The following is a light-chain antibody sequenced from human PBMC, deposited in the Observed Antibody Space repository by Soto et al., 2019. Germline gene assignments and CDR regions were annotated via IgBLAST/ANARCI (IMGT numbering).Light chain of an antibody. J-gene: IGKJ2*01. CDR2: GAS. V-gene: IGKV3-20*01. Sequence: ETVMTQSPGTLSLSPGERVTLSCRTSQRVSSSYLAWYQQKAGQAPRLLLFGASTRATDIPARFSGSGSGTHFTLTISRLEPEDFAVYYCQQYDNSPYTFGRGTKLEIK. CDR1: QRVSSSY. CDR3: QQYDNSPYT.